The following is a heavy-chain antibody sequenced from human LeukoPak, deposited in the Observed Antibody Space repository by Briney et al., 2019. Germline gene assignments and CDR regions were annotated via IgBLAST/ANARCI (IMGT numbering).Heavy chain of an antibody. CDR1: GFTFSSYT. Sequence: GGSLRLSCAASGFTFSSYTMNWVRQAPGKGLEWVSSISSSGNYIYYADSVKGRFTISRDNAKNSLYLQMSSLRAEDTTVYYCARGYFDSSGYYYSPQFDYWGQGTLVTVSS. J-gene: IGHJ4*02. CDR3: ARGYFDSSGYYYSPQFDY. CDR2: ISSSGNYI. V-gene: IGHV3-21*01. D-gene: IGHD3-22*01.